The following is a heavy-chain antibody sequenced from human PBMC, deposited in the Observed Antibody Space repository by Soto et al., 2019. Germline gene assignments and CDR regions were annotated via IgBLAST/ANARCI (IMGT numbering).Heavy chain of an antibody. V-gene: IGHV4-34*01. J-gene: IGHJ6*02. CDR3: ARGSRCSSTSCYTGKPYGMDV. Sequence: QVQLQQWGAGLLKPSETLSLTCAVYGGSFSGYYWSWIRQPPGKGLEWIGEINHSGSTNYNPSLKSRVTISVDTSKNQFSLKLSSVTAADRAVYYCARGSRCSSTSCYTGKPYGMDVWGQGTTVTVSS. D-gene: IGHD2-2*02. CDR2: INHSGST. CDR1: GGSFSGYY.